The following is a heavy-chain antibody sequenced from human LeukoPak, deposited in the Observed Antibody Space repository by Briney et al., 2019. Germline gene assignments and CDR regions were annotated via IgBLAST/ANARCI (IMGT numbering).Heavy chain of an antibody. D-gene: IGHD2-15*01. J-gene: IGHJ6*02. CDR1: GFTFTSSA. V-gene: IGHV1-58*01. CDR2: IVVGSGNT. Sequence: SVKVSCKASGFTFTSSAVQWVRQARGQRLEWIGWIVVGSGNTNYAQKFQERVTITRDMSTSTAYMELSSLRSEDTAVYYCAAEGSWTLGDYYYRMDGWGHGNPVTVSS. CDR3: AAEGSWTLGDYYYRMDG.